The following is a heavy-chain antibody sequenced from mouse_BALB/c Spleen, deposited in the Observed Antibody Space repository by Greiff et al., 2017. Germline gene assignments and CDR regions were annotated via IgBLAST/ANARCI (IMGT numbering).Heavy chain of an antibody. CDR3: EDGYYEGYAMDY. CDR1: GFNIKDTY. Sequence: VQLKQSGAELVKPGASVKLSCTASGFNIKDTYMHWVKQRPEQGLEWIGRIDPANGNTKYDPKFQGKATITADTSSNTAYLQLSSLTSEDTAVYYCEDGYYEGYAMDYWGQGTSVTVSS. CDR2: IDPANGNT. V-gene: IGHV14-3*02. J-gene: IGHJ4*01. D-gene: IGHD2-3*01.